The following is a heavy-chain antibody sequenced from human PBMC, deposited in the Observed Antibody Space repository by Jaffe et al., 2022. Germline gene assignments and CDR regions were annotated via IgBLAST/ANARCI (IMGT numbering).Heavy chain of an antibody. CDR3: AREKGGYYPDF. Sequence: QVQLQESGPGLVKPSETLSLTCAVSGYFISSGYFWGWIRQPPGKGLEWIGTIYHSGSTYHNPSLKSRVTTSVDTSKNQFSLKLSSVTAADTAVYYCAREKGGYYPDFWGQGTLVTVSS. V-gene: IGHV4-38-2*02. CDR2: IYHSGST. CDR1: GYFISSGYF. D-gene: IGHD3-22*01. J-gene: IGHJ4*02.